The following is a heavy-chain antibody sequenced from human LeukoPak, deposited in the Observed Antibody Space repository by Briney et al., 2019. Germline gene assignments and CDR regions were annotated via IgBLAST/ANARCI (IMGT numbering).Heavy chain of an antibody. CDR2: ISSSSSYI. CDR1: GFTFSSYS. Sequence: GGSLRLSCAASGFTFSSYSMNWVRQAPGKGLEWVSSISSSSSYIYYADSVKGRFTISRDNAKNSLFLQMNSLRDEDTATYYCARDLRGSGWAYYFDYWGQGTLVTVSS. D-gene: IGHD3-10*01. CDR3: ARDLRGSGWAYYFDY. J-gene: IGHJ4*02. V-gene: IGHV3-21*01.